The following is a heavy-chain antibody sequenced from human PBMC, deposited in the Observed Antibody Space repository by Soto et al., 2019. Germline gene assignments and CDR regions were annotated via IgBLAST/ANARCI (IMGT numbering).Heavy chain of an antibody. CDR3: ARHRTGRYYYYYGMDV. CDR1: GGSISSSSYY. V-gene: IGHV4-39*01. Sequence: SETLSLTCTVSGGSISSSSYYWGWIRQPPGKGLEWIGSIYYSGSTYYNPSLKSRVTISVDTSKNQFSLKLSSVTAADTAVYYCARHRTGRYYYYYGMDVWGQGTLVTVSS. J-gene: IGHJ6*02. CDR2: IYYSGST. D-gene: IGHD3-9*01.